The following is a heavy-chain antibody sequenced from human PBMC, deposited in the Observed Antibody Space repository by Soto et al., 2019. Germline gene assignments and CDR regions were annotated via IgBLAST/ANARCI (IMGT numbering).Heavy chain of an antibody. CDR3: ARSQGSSTSLEIYYYYYYGMDV. J-gene: IGHJ6*02. CDR2: IIPISGTA. V-gene: IGHV1-69*01. CDR1: GGTFSSYA. D-gene: IGHD2-2*01. Sequence: QVQLVQSGAEVKKPGSSVKVSCKASGGTFSSYAISWVRQAPGQGLEWMVGIIPISGTANYAQKFQGRVTITADESTSTAYKELSSLRSEDTAVYYCARSQGSSTSLEIYYYYYYGMDVWGHGTTVTVSS.